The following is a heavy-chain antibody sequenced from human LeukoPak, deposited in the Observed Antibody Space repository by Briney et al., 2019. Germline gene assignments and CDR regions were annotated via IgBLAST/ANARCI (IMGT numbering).Heavy chain of an antibody. Sequence: ASETQSLTCTVSGGSISSSSYYWGWIRQPPGKGLEWIGSIYYSGSTYYNPSLKSRVTISVDTSKNQFSLKLSSVTAADTAVYYCAGDGGSGFVAYWGQGTLVTVSS. CDR2: IYYSGST. V-gene: IGHV4-39*07. CDR3: AGDGGSGFVAY. D-gene: IGHD3-16*01. CDR1: GGSISSSSYY. J-gene: IGHJ4*02.